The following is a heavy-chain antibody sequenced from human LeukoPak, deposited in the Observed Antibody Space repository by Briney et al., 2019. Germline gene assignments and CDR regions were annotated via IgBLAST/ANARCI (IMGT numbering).Heavy chain of an antibody. J-gene: IGHJ1*01. CDR2: IYYSGRT. Sequence: SETLSLTCSVSGDSVSRSDSYWDWIRQPPGKGLEWIGTIYYSGRTYYSPSLKSRVTMSVDPSNNQFSLTLRPVTAAHTAVYYCVRRRYYDGSGYLEWGQGTLLSVSS. CDR3: VRRRYYDGSGYLE. CDR1: GDSVSRSDSY. D-gene: IGHD3-22*01. V-gene: IGHV4-39*01.